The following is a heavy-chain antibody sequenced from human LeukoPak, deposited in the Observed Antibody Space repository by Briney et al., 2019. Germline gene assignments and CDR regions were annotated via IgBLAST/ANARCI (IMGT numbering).Heavy chain of an antibody. J-gene: IGHJ6*03. D-gene: IGHD2-2*01. CDR3: ARDKYQLLVYYYMDV. Sequence: GGSLRLSCAASGFTFSSYSMNWVRQAPGKGLEWVSYISSSSSTIYYADSVKGRFTISRDNAKNSLYLQMNSLRAEDTAVYYCARDKYQLLVYYYMDVWGRGTTVTVSS. CDR1: GFTFSSYS. V-gene: IGHV3-48*04. CDR2: ISSSSSTI.